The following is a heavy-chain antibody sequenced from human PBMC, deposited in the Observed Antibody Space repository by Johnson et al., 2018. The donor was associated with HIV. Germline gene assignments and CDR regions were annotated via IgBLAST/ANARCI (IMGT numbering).Heavy chain of an antibody. CDR1: GFTFSSYA. D-gene: IGHD1-26*01. J-gene: IGHJ3*02. V-gene: IGHV3-30-3*01. Sequence: QMLLVESGGGVVQPGRSLRLSCAASGFTFSSYAMHWVSQAPGKGLEWVAVISYDGSNKYYADYVRGRFTISRDNSKNTLYLQMNSLRAEDTAVYYCARDKGGIVGYDAFDIWGQGTMVTVSS. CDR3: ARDKGGIVGYDAFDI. CDR2: ISYDGSNK.